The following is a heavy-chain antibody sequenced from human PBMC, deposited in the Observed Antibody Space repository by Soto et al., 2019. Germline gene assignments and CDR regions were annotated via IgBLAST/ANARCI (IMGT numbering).Heavy chain of an antibody. D-gene: IGHD6-13*01. V-gene: IGHV3-13*01. CDR3: ARAAAGTSILSYYYYYYMDV. J-gene: IGHJ6*03. CDR2: IGTAGDT. Sequence: GGSLRLSCAASGFTFSSYDMHWVRQATGKGLEWVSAIGTAGDTYYPGSVKGRFTISRENAKNSLYLQMNSLRAEDTAVYYCARAAAGTSILSYYYYYYMDVWGKGTTVTVSS. CDR1: GFTFSSYD.